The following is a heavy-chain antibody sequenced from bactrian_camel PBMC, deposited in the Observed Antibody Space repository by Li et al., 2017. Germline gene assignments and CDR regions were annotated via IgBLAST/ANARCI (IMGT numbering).Heavy chain of an antibody. V-gene: IGHV3S1*01. D-gene: IGHD4*01. J-gene: IGHJ4*01. Sequence: QVQLVESGGGLVQPGGSLRLSCAASGFTFSTYWMYWVRQAPGKGLEWVSIISTDGGTLYADSVKGRFTISGDNAKNTIYLQMNSLKPEDTAMYHCAKDPGLPTGGDYGADYCWNQGTQVTVS. CDR3: AKDPGLPTGGDYGADYC. CDR1: GFTFSTYW. CDR2: ISTDGGT.